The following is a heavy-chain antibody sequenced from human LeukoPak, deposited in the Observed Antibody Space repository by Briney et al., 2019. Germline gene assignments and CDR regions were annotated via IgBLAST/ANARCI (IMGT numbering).Heavy chain of an antibody. CDR3: ARAISDSSGGYDWFDP. CDR2: INPNSGGT. V-gene: IGHV1-2*02. J-gene: IGHJ5*02. Sequence: ASVKVSCKASGYTFTGYYMHWVRQAPGQGLEWMGWINPNSGGTNYAQKFQGRVTMTRNTSISTAYMELSRLRSDDTAVYYCARAISDSSGGYDWFDPWGQGTLVTVSS. D-gene: IGHD3-22*01. CDR1: GYTFTGYY.